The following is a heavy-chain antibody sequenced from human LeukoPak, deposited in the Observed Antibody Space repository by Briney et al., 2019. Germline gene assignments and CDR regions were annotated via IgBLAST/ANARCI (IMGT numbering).Heavy chain of an antibody. CDR1: GFTFSTFA. CDR2: ISDNGDST. D-gene: IGHD1-26*01. CDR3: AREVGALDY. J-gene: IGHJ4*02. V-gene: IGHV3-23*01. Sequence: GESLRLSCAGSGFTFSTFAVSWVRQAPGKGLEWVSIISDNGDSTYYADSVKGRFTTSRDNSKNTLYLQMNSLRAEDTAVYYCAREVGALDYWGQGTLVTVSS.